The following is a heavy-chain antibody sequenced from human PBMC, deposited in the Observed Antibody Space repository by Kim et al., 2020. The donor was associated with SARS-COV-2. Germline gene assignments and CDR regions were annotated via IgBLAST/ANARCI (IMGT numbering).Heavy chain of an antibody. Sequence: PSLKSLVTISIDASKNQFSLRLSSVTAADTAMYYCARGRSSDYYYYGMDVWGQGTTVTVSS. D-gene: IGHD3-22*01. CDR3: ARGRSSDYYYYGMDV. J-gene: IGHJ6*02. V-gene: IGHV4-31*01.